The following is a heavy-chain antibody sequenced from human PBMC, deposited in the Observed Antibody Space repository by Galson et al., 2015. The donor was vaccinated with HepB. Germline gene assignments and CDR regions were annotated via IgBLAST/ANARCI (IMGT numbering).Heavy chain of an antibody. D-gene: IGHD5-12*01. CDR1: GITFSSYA. J-gene: IGHJ4*02. V-gene: IGHV3-30*04. Sequence: SLRLSCAASGITFSSYAMHWVRQAPGKGLEWVAVISYDGSNKYYADSVKGRFTISRDNSKNTLYLQMNSLRAEDTAVYYCARDRERGIVAAGTDYWGQGTLVTVSS. CDR2: ISYDGSNK. CDR3: ARDRERGIVAAGTDY.